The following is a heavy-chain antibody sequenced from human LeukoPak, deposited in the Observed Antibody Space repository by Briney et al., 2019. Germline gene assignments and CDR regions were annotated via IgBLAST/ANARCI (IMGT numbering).Heavy chain of an antibody. D-gene: IGHD4-17*01. J-gene: IGHJ4*02. CDR3: ARPHSDYGGIDY. V-gene: IGHV3-30*04. Sequence: GGSLRLSCAASGFTFTIHWVRQAPGKGLEWVSVISFTGGNKYYADSVKGRFTISRDNSKSTIFLQMNSLKTEDTAVYYCARPHSDYGGIDYWGQGTLVTVSS. CDR2: ISFTGGNK. CDR1: GFTFT.